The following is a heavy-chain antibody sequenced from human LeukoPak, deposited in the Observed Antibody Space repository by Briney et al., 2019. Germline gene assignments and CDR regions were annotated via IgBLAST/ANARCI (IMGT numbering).Heavy chain of an antibody. CDR2: IRYDGSNT. J-gene: IGHJ6*03. CDR1: GFAFSTYG. CDR3: AKPGTGSNYYMDV. V-gene: IGHV3-30*02. D-gene: IGHD1-1*01. Sequence: VRSLRLSCAASGFAFSTYGMFRVRQAAGKGLEWLAYIRYDGSNTKYADSVKGRYTISRDNSKNTLDLQMNRLRAEDTAVYYCAKPGTGSNYYMDVWGKGTTVTVSS.